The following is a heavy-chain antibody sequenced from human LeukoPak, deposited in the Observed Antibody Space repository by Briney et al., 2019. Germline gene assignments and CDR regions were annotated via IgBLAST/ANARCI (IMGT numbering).Heavy chain of an antibody. CDR1: GGSFSGYY. J-gene: IGHJ4*02. Sequence: SETLSLTCAVYGGSFSGYYWSWIRQPPGKGLEWIGEINHSGSTNYNPSLKSRVTISVDTSKNQFSLKLSSVTAADTAVYYCARHAGGDIVVVPAAYFDYWGQGTLVTVSS. CDR3: ARHAGGDIVVVPAAYFDY. CDR2: INHSGST. D-gene: IGHD2-2*01. V-gene: IGHV4-34*01.